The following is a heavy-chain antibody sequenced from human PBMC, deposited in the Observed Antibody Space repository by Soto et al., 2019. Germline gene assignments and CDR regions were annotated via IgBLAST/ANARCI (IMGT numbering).Heavy chain of an antibody. CDR1: GFTFSSYA. D-gene: IGHD3-3*01. CDR3: ARGPRRLRNRDDFWTY. CDR2: ISYDGSNK. V-gene: IGHV3-30-3*01. Sequence: QVQLVESGGGVVQPGRSLRLSCAASGFTFSSYAMHWVRQAPGKGLEWVAVISYDGSNKYYADSVKGRFTISRDNSKNTLYRQMNSLRAEDTAVYYCARGPRRLRNRDDFWTYWGQGTLVTVSS. J-gene: IGHJ4*02.